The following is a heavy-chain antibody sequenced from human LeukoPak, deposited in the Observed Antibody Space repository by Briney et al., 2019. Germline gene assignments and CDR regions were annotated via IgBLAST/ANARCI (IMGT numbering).Heavy chain of an antibody. D-gene: IGHD2-2*01. CDR3: AKGGPFRTSSQPYFDP. J-gene: IGHJ5*02. Sequence: PGGSLRLSCSASEFTIGNSAMTWVRQAPGKGLEWVSSIDGSGDEIHYADSVKGRFSISRDNSRSTLYLQMNSLRTEDTALYYCAKGGPFRTSSQPYFDPWGQGTLVTVSS. V-gene: IGHV3-23*01. CDR1: EFTIGNSA. CDR2: IDGSGDEI.